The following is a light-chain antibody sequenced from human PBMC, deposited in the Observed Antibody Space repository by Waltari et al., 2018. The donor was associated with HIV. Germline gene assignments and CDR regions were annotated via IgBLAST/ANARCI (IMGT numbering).Light chain of an antibody. J-gene: IGLJ1*01. V-gene: IGLV2-14*01. CDR1: SSDVGAYNY. CDR3: SSYRSSSTLEV. Sequence: QSALTQPPSASGSPGQSVTISCTGTSSDVGAYNYVSWFQQHPGKAPKLMIYEVSNRPSGVSNRFSGSKSGNTASLTISGLQAEDEADYYCSSYRSSSTLEVFGTGTKVTVL. CDR2: EVS.